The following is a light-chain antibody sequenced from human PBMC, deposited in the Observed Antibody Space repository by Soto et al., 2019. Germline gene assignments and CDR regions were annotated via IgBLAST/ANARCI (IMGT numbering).Light chain of an antibody. CDR2: TNN. V-gene: IGLV1-40*01. CDR1: RSNIGAGYD. CDR3: QSYDNRLSAYV. J-gene: IGLJ1*01. Sequence: QSVLTQPPSVSGDPVKRVTISCTGSRSNIGAGYDVHWYLQLPGTAPKLLVYTNNNRPSGVPDRFSGSKSGTSASLAITGLQADAEADDYCQSYDNRLSAYVFGTRTKLTVL.